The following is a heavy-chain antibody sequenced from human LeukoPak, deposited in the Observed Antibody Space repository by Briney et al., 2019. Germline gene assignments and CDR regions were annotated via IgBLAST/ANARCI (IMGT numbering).Heavy chain of an antibody. CDR3: ARSTDYGGNPDYYYYYYMDV. D-gene: IGHD4-23*01. Sequence: PGGSLRLSCAASGFTVSSNYMSWVRQAPGKGLEWVSVIYSGGSTYYADSVKGRFTISRDNSKNTLYLQMNSLRAEDTAVYYCARSTDYGGNPDYYYYYYMDVWGKGTTVTVSS. J-gene: IGHJ6*03. V-gene: IGHV3-53*01. CDR2: IYSGGST. CDR1: GFTVSSNY.